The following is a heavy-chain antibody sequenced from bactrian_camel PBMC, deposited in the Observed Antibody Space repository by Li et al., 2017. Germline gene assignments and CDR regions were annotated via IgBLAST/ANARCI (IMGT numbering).Heavy chain of an antibody. Sequence: QLVESGGGSVQTGGSLRLSCAASLNPGDTYCLGWFRQAPGKEREAVATIYAGGSTRYYADFAKGRFTVSQDNAQKPMYLQMNDLKPEDTATYYCAAHSWSNCPRSPSGEGFRYWGQGTQVTVS. CDR3: AAHSWSNCPRSPSGEGFRY. V-gene: IGHV3S1*01. J-gene: IGHJ6*01. D-gene: IGHD2*01. CDR2: IYAGGSTR. CDR1: LNPGDTYC.